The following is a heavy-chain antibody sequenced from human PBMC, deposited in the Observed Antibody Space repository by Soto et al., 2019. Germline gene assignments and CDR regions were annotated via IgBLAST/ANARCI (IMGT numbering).Heavy chain of an antibody. CDR1: GGSISSSSYY. Sequence: SETLSLTCTVSGGSISSSSYYWGWIRQPPGKGLEWIGSIYYSGSTYYNPSLKSRVTISVDTSKNQFSLKLSSVTAADTAVYYCARIAAAGLWYYYYMDVWGKGTTVTVSS. V-gene: IGHV4-39*01. CDR2: IYYSGST. D-gene: IGHD6-13*01. J-gene: IGHJ6*03. CDR3: ARIAAAGLWYYYYMDV.